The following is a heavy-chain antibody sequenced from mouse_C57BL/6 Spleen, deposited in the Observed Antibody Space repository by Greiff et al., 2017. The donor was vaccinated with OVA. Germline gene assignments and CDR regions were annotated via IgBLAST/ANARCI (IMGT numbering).Heavy chain of an antibody. J-gene: IGHJ4*01. CDR1: GFNIKDDY. V-gene: IGHV14-4*01. D-gene: IGHD1-1*01. CDR2: IDPENGDT. CDR3: TTGYYGSSYPYYAMDY. Sequence: VQLQQSGAELVRPGASVKLSCTASGFNIKDDYMHWVKQRPEQGLEWIGWIDPENGDTEYASKFQGKATITADTSSNTAYLQLSSLTSEDTAVYYCTTGYYGSSYPYYAMDYWGQGTSVTVSS.